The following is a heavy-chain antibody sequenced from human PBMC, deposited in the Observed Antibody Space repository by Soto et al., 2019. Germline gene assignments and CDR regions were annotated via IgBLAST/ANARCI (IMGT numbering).Heavy chain of an antibody. CDR1: GFTFSSYG. D-gene: IGHD1-26*01. CDR2: ISSGSRFI. CDR3: ARERIGIYFVDRGDY. V-gene: IGHV3-21*01. Sequence: EVQLVESGGGLVKPGGSLRLSCAAAGFTFSSYGMNWVRQAPGKGLVWVSSISSGSRFIYYADSVKGRFTISSDNDKNPLDLQMNSLRVEHTAVYYCARERIGIYFVDRGDYGGQGTLV. J-gene: IGHJ4*02.